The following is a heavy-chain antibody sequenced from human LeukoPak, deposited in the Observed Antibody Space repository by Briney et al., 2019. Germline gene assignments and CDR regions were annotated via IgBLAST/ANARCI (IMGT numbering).Heavy chain of an antibody. CDR1: GFTFSSYG. J-gene: IGHJ4*02. D-gene: IGHD6-19*01. V-gene: IGHV3-30*18. Sequence: GGSLRLSCAASGFTFSSYGMHWVRQAPGKGLEWVAVISYDGSNKYYADSVKGRFTISRDNSKNTLYLQMNSLRAEDTAVYYCAKASPDSSGWYYFDYWGQGTLVTVSS. CDR2: ISYDGSNK. CDR3: AKASPDSSGWYYFDY.